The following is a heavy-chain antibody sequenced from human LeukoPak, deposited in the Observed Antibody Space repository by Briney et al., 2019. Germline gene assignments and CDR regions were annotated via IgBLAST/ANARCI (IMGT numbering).Heavy chain of an antibody. CDR3: AHTIFREVMGSFDY. Sequence: SGPTLVNPTQTLTLTCTFSGFSLSTSGVGVGWIRQPPGEALEWLALIYWNHDKRYSPSLKSRLTITKDTSKNQVVLTMTNVDPVDTGTYYCAHTIFREVMGSFDYWGQGTLITVSS. CDR2: IYWNHDK. J-gene: IGHJ4*02. CDR1: GFSLSTSGVG. V-gene: IGHV2-5*01. D-gene: IGHD3-3*01.